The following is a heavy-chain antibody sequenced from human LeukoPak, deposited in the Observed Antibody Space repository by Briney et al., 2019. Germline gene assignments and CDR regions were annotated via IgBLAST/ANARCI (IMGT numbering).Heavy chain of an antibody. D-gene: IGHD3-22*01. V-gene: IGHV3-30*04. CDR2: ISYDGSNT. J-gene: IGHJ4*02. CDR3: ARDHYYYDSSGHPDY. Sequence: PGGSLRLSCAASGFTFSNYGIHWVRQAPGKGLEWVALISYDGSNTWYADSVKGRFTISRDNSKNTLYLQMTSLGVEDTALYYCARDHYYYDSSGHPDYWGQGTLVTVSS. CDR1: GFTFSNYG.